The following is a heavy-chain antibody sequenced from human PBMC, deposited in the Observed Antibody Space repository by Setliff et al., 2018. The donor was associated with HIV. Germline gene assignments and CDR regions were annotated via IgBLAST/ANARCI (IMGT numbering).Heavy chain of an antibody. CDR2: ITWDGEMT. CDR3: AREGVYNWNSVDV. V-gene: IGHV3-64*04. Sequence: GGSLRLSCTGSGFTFNTYAMYRVRQAPGKGLECAAGITWDGEMTAYAESTKGRFTVSRDNSKNTLYLQMNSLRAEDTAVYYCAREGVYNWNSVDVWGKGTTVTVSS. J-gene: IGHJ6*04. CDR1: GFTFNTYA. D-gene: IGHD1-20*01.